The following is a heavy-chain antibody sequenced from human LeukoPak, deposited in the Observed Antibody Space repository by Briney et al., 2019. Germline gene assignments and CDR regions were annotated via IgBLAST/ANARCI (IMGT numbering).Heavy chain of an antibody. CDR3: AREAAAGGGYTDY. V-gene: IGHV3-48*01. Sequence: GGSLRLSCAASGFTFSSYSMNWVRQAPGKGLEWVSYITGSINTIHYADSVKGRFTIPRDNAKNSVYLQMNSLRAEDTAVYYCAREAAAGGGYTDYWGQGTLVTVSS. J-gene: IGHJ4*02. D-gene: IGHD6-13*01. CDR1: GFTFSSYS. CDR2: ITGSINTI.